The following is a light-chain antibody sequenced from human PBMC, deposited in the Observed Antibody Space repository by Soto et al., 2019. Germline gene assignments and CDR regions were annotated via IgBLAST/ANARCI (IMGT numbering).Light chain of an antibody. CDR1: QSVSSSS. Sequence: EIVLTQSPGTLSLSPGERATLSCRASQSVSSSSLAWYQQKPGQAPRLLIYGASSRATGIPDRFSGSGSGTDFPLTISRLEPEDFAVFYCQQYSSSPYTFGQGTKLEIK. J-gene: IGKJ2*01. V-gene: IGKV3-20*01. CDR3: QQYSSSPYT. CDR2: GAS.